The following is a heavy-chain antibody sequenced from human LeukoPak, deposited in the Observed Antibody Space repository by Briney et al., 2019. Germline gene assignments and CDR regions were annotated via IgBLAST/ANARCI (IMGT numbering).Heavy chain of an antibody. CDR2: IYPGDSDT. CDR3: ARQGGYCSGGSCYSDC. D-gene: IGHD2-15*01. J-gene: IGHJ4*02. CDR1: GYSFTSYW. Sequence: GESLKISCKGSGYSFTSYWIGWVRQMPGKGLEWMGIIYPGDSDTRYSPSFQGQVTISADKSISTAYLQWSSLKASDTAMYYCARQGGYCSGGSCYSDCWGQGTLVTVSS. V-gene: IGHV5-51*01.